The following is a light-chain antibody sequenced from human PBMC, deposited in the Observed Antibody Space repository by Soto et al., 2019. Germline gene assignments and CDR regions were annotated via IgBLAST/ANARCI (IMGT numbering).Light chain of an antibody. V-gene: IGKV3-20*01. CDR1: QSVSSSY. Sequence: EIVLTQSPGTLSLSPGERATLSCRASQSVSSSYVVWYQQKPGQAPRLLIYGASSRATGIPDRVSGSGSRTDFTLTISRLEPEDFAVYYCQQYGSSRTFGQGTKVEIK. CDR2: GAS. J-gene: IGKJ1*01. CDR3: QQYGSSRT.